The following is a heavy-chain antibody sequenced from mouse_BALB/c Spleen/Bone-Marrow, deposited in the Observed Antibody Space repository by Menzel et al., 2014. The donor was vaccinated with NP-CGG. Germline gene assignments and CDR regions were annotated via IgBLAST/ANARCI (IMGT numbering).Heavy chain of an antibody. D-gene: IGHD1-1*01. V-gene: IGHV5-17*02. CDR2: ISSGSSTI. J-gene: IGHJ4*01. Sequence: EVHLVESGGGLVQPGGSRKLSCAASGFTFSSFGMHWVRQAPEKGLEWVAYISSGSSTIYYADTVKGRFTISRDNPKNTLFLQMTSLRSEDTAMYYCARSGYYGSSPYYAMDYWGQGTSVTASS. CDR3: ARSGYYGSSPYYAMDY. CDR1: GFTFSSFG.